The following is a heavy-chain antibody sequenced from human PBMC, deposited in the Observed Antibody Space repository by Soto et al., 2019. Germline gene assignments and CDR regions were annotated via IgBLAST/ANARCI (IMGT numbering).Heavy chain of an antibody. J-gene: IGHJ6*02. CDR1: GYTFTSYD. D-gene: IGHD3-16*01. V-gene: IGHV1-18*01. Sequence: ASVKVSCKASGYTFTSYDINWVRQATGQGFEYLGWMNPNNGNTNYAQKLQGRVTMTTDTSTSTAYMELRSLRSDDTAVYYCARDLGPYRPYYYYGMDVWGQGTTVTVSS. CDR3: ARDLGPYRPYYYYGMDV. CDR2: MNPNNGNT.